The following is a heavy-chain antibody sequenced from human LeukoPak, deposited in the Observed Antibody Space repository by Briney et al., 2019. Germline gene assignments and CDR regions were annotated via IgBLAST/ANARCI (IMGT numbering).Heavy chain of an antibody. D-gene: IGHD3-22*01. J-gene: IGHJ4*02. Sequence: PGGSLRLSCAASGFTFSSYAMSWVRQAPGKGLEWVSAISGSGGSTYYADSVKGRFTISRDNSKNTLYLQMNSLRAEDTAVYYCAKDPDTYYYDSSGYQVPDYWGQGTLVTVSS. CDR1: GFTFSSYA. CDR2: ISGSGGST. CDR3: AKDPDTYYYDSSGYQVPDY. V-gene: IGHV3-23*01.